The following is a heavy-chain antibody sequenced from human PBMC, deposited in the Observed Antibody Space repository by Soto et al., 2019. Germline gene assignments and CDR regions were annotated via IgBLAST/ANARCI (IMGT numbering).Heavy chain of an antibody. V-gene: IGHV4-4*07. CDR2: IYTSGST. CDR3: ARDRAYGYYYDSSGYQNWFDP. Sequence: SETLSLTCTVSGGSIISYYWSWIRQPAGKGLEWIGRIYTSGSTNYNPSLKSRVTMSVDTSKNQSSLKLSSVTAADTAVYYCARDRAYGYYYDSSGYQNWFDPWGQGTLVTVSS. D-gene: IGHD3-22*01. CDR1: GGSIISYY. J-gene: IGHJ5*02.